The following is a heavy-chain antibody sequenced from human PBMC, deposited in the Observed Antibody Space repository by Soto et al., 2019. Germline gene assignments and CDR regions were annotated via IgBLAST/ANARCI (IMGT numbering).Heavy chain of an antibody. Sequence: PSETLSLTCTVSGGSISSDYWSWIRRPPGKGLEWIGYIYYSGSTNYNPSLKSRATISVDTSKNQFSLKLSSVTAADTAVYYCASHANDYGDDDAFDIWGQGTMVTVSS. J-gene: IGHJ3*02. CDR3: ASHANDYGDDDAFDI. D-gene: IGHD4-17*01. CDR2: IYYSGST. CDR1: GGSISSDY. V-gene: IGHV4-59*01.